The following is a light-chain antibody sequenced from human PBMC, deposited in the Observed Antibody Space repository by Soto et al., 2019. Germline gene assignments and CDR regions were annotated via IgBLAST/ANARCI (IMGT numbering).Light chain of an antibody. CDR2: AAS. J-gene: IGKJ2*01. Sequence: DIQMTQSPSSLSASVGDRVTITCRASQSISSYLNWYQQKPGIAPKLLIYAASSLQSGVPSRFSGSGSGTDFTLTISSLQPEDFATYYCQQSYSTPYTFGQGTKVDIK. CDR1: QSISSY. CDR3: QQSYSTPYT. V-gene: IGKV1-39*01.